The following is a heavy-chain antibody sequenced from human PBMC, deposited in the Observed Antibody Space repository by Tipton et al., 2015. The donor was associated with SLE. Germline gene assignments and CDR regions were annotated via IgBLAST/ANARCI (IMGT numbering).Heavy chain of an antibody. CDR1: GESFGGYY. CDR2: IHDDGTT. J-gene: IGHJ4*02. Sequence: TLSLTCSIYGESFGGYYWSWIRQPPGKGLEWIGFIHDDGTTNYNPSLERRLTISIESPNSQFSLKLRSVTAADTAVYYCATLGYCSHEVCYTGIESWGQGSLVTVSS. D-gene: IGHD2-8*01. V-gene: IGHV4-59*12. CDR3: ATLGYCSHEVCYTGIES.